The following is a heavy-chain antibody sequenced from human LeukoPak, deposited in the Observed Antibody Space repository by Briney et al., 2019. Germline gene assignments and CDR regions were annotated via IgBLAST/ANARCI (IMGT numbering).Heavy chain of an antibody. Sequence: SSETLSLTCAVYGASFSEYYWTWIRQPPGKGPEWIGEINHSGNTNYNPSLKSRVTIIVDTPKAQLSLKLTTVTAADTAVYDCARVPNIASRPCDQWGQGTLVTVSS. CDR2: INHSGNT. J-gene: IGHJ4*02. V-gene: IGHV4-34*01. CDR1: GASFSEYY. CDR3: ARVPNIASRPCDQ. D-gene: IGHD6-6*01.